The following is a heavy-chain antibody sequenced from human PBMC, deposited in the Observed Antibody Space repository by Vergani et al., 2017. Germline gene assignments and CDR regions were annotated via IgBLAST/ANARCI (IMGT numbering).Heavy chain of an antibody. CDR3: AKSHDFSSLYSSYNWFGP. V-gene: IGHV5-51*03. CDR2: IYAGDSDV. J-gene: IGHJ5*02. D-gene: IGHD3-3*01. Sequence: EVTLVQSGAEVTKPGESLKISCQGSGYSITNYWIAWVRQRPGKGLEWIGIIYAGDSDVRYSPSFQGQVTMSVDKSLSTAYLQWSSLKASDTATYYCAKSHDFSSLYSSYNWFGPLGQGTQVPVSS. CDR1: GYSITNYW.